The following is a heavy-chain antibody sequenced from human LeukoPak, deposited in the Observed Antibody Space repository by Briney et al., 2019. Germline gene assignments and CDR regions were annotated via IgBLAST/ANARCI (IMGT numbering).Heavy chain of an antibody. CDR1: GYTFTGYA. Sequence: ASVKVSCKASGYTFTGYAMNWVRQAPGQGLEWMGWINTNTGNPTYAQGFTGRFVFSLDTSVSTAYLQISSLKAEDTAVYYCARSFCTNGVCYKGAFDPWGQGTLVTVSS. CDR2: INTNTGNP. CDR3: ARSFCTNGVCYKGAFDP. D-gene: IGHD2-8*01. J-gene: IGHJ5*02. V-gene: IGHV7-4-1*02.